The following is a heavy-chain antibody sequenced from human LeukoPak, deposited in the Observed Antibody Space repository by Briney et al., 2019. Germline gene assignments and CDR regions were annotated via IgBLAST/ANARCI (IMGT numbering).Heavy chain of an antibody. V-gene: IGHV4-39*07. D-gene: IGHD3-10*01. CDR1: GGSISSSDYY. J-gene: IGHJ4*02. CDR2: IYYSGNT. CDR3: ARPHYYGSGSYYNRMPYFDY. Sequence: KPSETLSLTCTVSGGSISSSDYYWAWIRQPPGKGLEWIGNIYYSGNTYYNSSLKSRVTISIDTSKNQFSLRLNSVTAADTAVYYCARPHYYGSGSYYNRMPYFDYWGQGTLVTVSS.